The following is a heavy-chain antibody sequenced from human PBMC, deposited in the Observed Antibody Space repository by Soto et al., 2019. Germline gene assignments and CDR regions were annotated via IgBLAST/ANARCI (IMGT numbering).Heavy chain of an antibody. Sequence: GGSLRLSCAASGFTFYSYGMHWVRQAPGKGLEWVAVIWFDGSHKDYADSVKGRFTISRDNSRNTLYLQMDSLRVEDTAVYYCAGEGPFGRYCSGGSCYSAEYFQHWGKGTLVTVSS. J-gene: IGHJ1*01. CDR1: GFTFYSYG. D-gene: IGHD2-15*01. CDR3: AGEGPFGRYCSGGSCYSAEYFQH. V-gene: IGHV3-33*01. CDR2: IWFDGSHK.